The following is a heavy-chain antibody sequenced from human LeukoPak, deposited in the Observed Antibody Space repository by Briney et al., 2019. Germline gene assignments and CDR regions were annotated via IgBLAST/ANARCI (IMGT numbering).Heavy chain of an antibody. Sequence: SETLSLTCAVYGGSFSGYYWSWIRQPPGKGLEWIGEINHSGSTNYNPSLKSRVTISVDTSKNQFSLKLSSVTAADTAVYYCARRPNIIAAHFDYWGQGTLVTVSS. J-gene: IGHJ4*02. V-gene: IGHV4-34*01. CDR1: GGSFSGYY. D-gene: IGHD6-6*01. CDR3: ARRPNIIAAHFDY. CDR2: INHSGST.